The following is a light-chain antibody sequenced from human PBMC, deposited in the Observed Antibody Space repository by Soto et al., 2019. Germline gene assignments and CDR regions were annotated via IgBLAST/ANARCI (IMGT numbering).Light chain of an antibody. CDR3: SSYGGSKV. J-gene: IGLJ2*01. V-gene: IGLV2-8*01. CDR2: EVN. CDR1: SSDVGANNY. Sequence: QSALTQPPSASGSPGQSVIISCTGTSSDVGANNYVSWYQQHPGKAPKLMIYEVNKRPSGVPDRFSGSKSGNTASLSVSGLQAEDEADYYCSSYGGSKVFGGGTKVTVL.